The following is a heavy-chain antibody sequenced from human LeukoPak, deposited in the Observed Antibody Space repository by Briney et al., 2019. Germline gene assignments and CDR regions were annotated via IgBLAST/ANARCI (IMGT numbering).Heavy chain of an antibody. J-gene: IGHJ3*02. CDR2: INTNTGNP. Sequence: GASVKVSCKASGYTFTSSAMNWVRQAPGQGLEWMGWINTNTGNPTYAQGFTGRFVFSLDTSVSTAYLQISSLKAEDTAVYYCARESSTAEGDAFDIWGQGTMVTVSS. CDR1: GYTFTSSA. V-gene: IGHV7-4-1*02. CDR3: ARESSTAEGDAFDI. D-gene: IGHD6-13*01.